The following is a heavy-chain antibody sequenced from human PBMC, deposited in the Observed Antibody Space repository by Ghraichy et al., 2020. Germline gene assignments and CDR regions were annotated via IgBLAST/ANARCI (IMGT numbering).Heavy chain of an antibody. Sequence: GGSLRLSCAASGFTFSTYAMSWVRQAPGKGLEWVSAFSGSGTNTYYADSVKGRFTISRDNSKNTLFLQMNSLRAADTAIYYCAKEYYYDSTGTQGIWGQGTLVTVSS. D-gene: IGHD3-22*01. CDR1: GFTFSTYA. V-gene: IGHV3-23*01. CDR3: AKEYYYDSTGTQGI. J-gene: IGHJ4*02. CDR2: FSGSGTNT.